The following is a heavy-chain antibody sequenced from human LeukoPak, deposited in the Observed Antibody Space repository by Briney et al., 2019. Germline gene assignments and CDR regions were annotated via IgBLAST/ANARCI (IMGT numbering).Heavy chain of an antibody. Sequence: GGSLRLSCTVSGFTVSSNSMSWVRQAPGKGLEWVSFIYSDNTHYSDSVKGRFTISRDNSKNTLYLQMNSLRAEDTAVYYCAKDAYGDSGAFDIWGQGTMVTVSS. J-gene: IGHJ3*02. D-gene: IGHD4-17*01. V-gene: IGHV3-53*01. CDR2: IYSDNT. CDR1: GFTVSSNS. CDR3: AKDAYGDSGAFDI.